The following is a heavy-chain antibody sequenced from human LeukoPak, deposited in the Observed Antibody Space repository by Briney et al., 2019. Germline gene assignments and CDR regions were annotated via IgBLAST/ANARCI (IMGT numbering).Heavy chain of an antibody. CDR2: ISSSSSYT. CDR3: AREVTEVTYGMDV. Sequence: GGPLTLPCTASGFPFSVYHMICIRQAPGGGVEGFSYISSSSSYTNYAHSEKGRFTISRDNVKNSLYLQMNSLRDEDTAVYYCAREVTEVTYGMDVWGQGTTVTVSS. V-gene: IGHV3-11*05. J-gene: IGHJ6*02. CDR1: GFPFSVYH. D-gene: IGHD1-14*01.